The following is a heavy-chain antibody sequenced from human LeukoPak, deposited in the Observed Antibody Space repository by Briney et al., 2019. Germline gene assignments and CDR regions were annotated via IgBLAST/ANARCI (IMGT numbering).Heavy chain of an antibody. CDR1: GYTLTELS. CDR2: FDPEDGET. D-gene: IGHD5-24*01. J-gene: IGHJ4*02. Sequence: ASVKVSCKVSGYTLTELSIHWVRQAPGKGLEWMGGFDPEDGETIYAQKFQGRVTMTEDTSTDTAYMELSSLRSEDTAVYYCAIDGDGYNSLDYWGQGTLVTVSS. CDR3: AIDGDGYNSLDY. V-gene: IGHV1-24*01.